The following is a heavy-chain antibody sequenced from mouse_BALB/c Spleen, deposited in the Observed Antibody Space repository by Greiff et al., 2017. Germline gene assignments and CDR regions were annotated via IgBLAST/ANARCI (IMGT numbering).Heavy chain of an antibody. V-gene: IGHV5-9-3*01. Sequence: EVKLVESGGGLVKPGGSLKLSCAASGFTFSSYAMSWVRQTPEKRLEWVATISSGGSYTYYPDSVKGRFTISRDNAKNTLYLHMSSLRSEDTAMYYCARNYRYDVGYAMDYWGQGTSVTVSS. J-gene: IGHJ4*01. CDR2: ISSGGSYT. D-gene: IGHD2-14*01. CDR3: ARNYRYDVGYAMDY. CDR1: GFTFSSYA.